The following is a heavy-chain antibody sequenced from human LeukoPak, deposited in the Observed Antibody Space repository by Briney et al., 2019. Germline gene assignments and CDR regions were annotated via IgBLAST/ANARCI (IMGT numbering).Heavy chain of an antibody. CDR3: AKLPSRIAVAGTRDY. CDR1: GFTFSSYA. J-gene: IGHJ4*02. CDR2: ISYDGSNK. Sequence: SLRLSCAASGFTFSSYAMHWVRQAPGKGLEWVAVISYDGSNKYYADSVKGRFTISRDNSKNTLYLQMNSLRAEDTAVYYCAKLPSRIAVAGTRDYWGQGTLVTVSS. V-gene: IGHV3-30-3*02. D-gene: IGHD6-19*01.